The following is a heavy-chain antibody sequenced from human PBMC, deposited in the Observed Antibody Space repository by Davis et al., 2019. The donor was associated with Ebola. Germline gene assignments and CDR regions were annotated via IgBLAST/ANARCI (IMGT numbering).Heavy chain of an antibody. J-gene: IGHJ4*02. D-gene: IGHD1-26*01. CDR1: GFTFSDYY. Sequence: GESLKISCAASGFTFSDYYMSWIRQAPGKGLEWISYIGPSSNNIYYADSVKGRFTISRDNAKNSLYLQVNSLRDEDTAAYYCARDHQWAFDYWGQGILVTVSS. V-gene: IGHV3-11*04. CDR3: ARDHQWAFDY. CDR2: IGPSSNNI.